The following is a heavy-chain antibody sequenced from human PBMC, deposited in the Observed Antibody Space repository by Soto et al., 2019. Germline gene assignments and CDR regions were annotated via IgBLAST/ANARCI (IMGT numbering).Heavy chain of an antibody. CDR2: ISPYTGNT. CDR3: VMVDNYVTPTPQDV. D-gene: IGHD3-16*01. Sequence: QVQLVQSGDEVKKPGASVKVSCKAPGYIFVNYGIAWVRQAPGQGLEWMGWISPYTGNTHSATKIQGRLTMTTDTSTSTVYMDLGSLTSDDTAVYYCVMVDNYVTPTPQDVWGQGTTVTVSS. V-gene: IGHV1-18*01. J-gene: IGHJ6*02. CDR1: GYIFVNYG.